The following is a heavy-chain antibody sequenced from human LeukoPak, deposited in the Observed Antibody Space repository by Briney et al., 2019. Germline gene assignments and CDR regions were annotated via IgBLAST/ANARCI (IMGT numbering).Heavy chain of an antibody. D-gene: IGHD2-15*01. CDR3: ARDKRGHHY. V-gene: IGHV3-7*01. CDR1: GFTFSTYW. CDR2: IKQDGSEK. J-gene: IGHJ4*02. Sequence: GGSLRLSCAASGFTFSTYWMTWVRQAPGKGLEWVANIKQDGSEKYYVDSVEGRFTISRDNAKNSLYLQMNSLRAEDTAVYYCARDKRGHHYWGQGTLVTISS.